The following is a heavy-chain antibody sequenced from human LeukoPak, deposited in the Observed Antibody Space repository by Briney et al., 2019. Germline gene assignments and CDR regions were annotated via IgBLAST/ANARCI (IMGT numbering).Heavy chain of an antibody. Sequence: AAVKVSCKASGYKFTSYGISWVRQAPGQGLDWMGWISAYNGNTNYAHNLQGRVTMTTDTSTSTAYMELRSLRSDDTAVYYCARGATENWFDPWGQGTLVTVSS. CDR3: ARGATENWFDP. J-gene: IGHJ5*02. V-gene: IGHV1-18*01. CDR1: GYKFTSYG. D-gene: IGHD5-12*01. CDR2: ISAYNGNT.